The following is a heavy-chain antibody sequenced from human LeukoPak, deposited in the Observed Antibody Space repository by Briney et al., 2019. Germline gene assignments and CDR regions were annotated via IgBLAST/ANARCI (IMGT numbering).Heavy chain of an antibody. D-gene: IGHD2-15*01. CDR1: GFTFSSYW. CDR2: IKQDGSGK. CDR3: ARGADGVSSNSRGWFDP. V-gene: IGHV3-7*01. Sequence: GGSLRLSCAASGFTFSSYWMSWVRQAPGKGLEWVANIKQDGSGKYYADSVRGRFTISRDNAKNSLYLQMNSLRAEDTAVYSCARGADGVSSNSRGWFDPWGQGTLVTVSS. J-gene: IGHJ5*02.